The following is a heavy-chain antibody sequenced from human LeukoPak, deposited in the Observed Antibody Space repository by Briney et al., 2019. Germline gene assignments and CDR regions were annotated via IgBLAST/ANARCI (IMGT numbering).Heavy chain of an antibody. CDR2: ISYDGSNE. Sequence: GGSLRLSCAASGFTFSSYGIHWVRQAPGKGLEWVAVISYDGSNEYYADSVKGRFTISRDNSKNTLYLQMNSLRAEDTAVYYCAKGTPGIAAAGTGYFQHWGQGTRVTVSS. CDR3: AKGTPGIAAAGTGYFQH. D-gene: IGHD6-13*01. CDR1: GFTFSSYG. J-gene: IGHJ1*01. V-gene: IGHV3-30*18.